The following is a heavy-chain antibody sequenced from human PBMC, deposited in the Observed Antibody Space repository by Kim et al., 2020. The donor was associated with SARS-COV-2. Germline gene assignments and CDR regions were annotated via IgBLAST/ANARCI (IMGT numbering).Heavy chain of an antibody. V-gene: IGHV3-49*03. CDR3: TRVRVVVVVAATLAVYPSVHDY. CDR1: GFTFGDYA. CDR2: IRSKAYGGTT. J-gene: IGHJ4*02. Sequence: GGSLRLSCTASGFTFGDYAMSWFRQAPGKGLEWVGFIRSKAYGGTTEYAASVKGRFTISRDDSKSIAYLQMNSLKTEDTAVYYCTRVRVVVVVAATLAVYPSVHDYWGQGTLVTVSS. D-gene: IGHD2-15*01.